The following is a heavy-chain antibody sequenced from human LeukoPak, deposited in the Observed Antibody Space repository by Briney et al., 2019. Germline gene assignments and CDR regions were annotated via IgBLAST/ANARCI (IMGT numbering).Heavy chain of an antibody. CDR2: IYYSGST. D-gene: IGHD6-13*01. CDR3: ARESYSATWYSGFDY. CDR1: GYSISSGYY. Sequence: PSETLSLTCTVSGYSISSGYYWGWIRQPPGKGLEWIGSIYYSGSTYYNPSLKSRVTISVDTSKNQFSLKLSSVTAADTAVYYCARESYSATWYSGFDYWGQGTLVTVSS. V-gene: IGHV4-38-2*02. J-gene: IGHJ4*02.